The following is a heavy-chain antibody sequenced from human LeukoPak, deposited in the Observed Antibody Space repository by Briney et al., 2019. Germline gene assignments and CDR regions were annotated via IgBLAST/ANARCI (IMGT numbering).Heavy chain of an antibody. V-gene: IGHV4-61*02. D-gene: IGHD5-24*01. CDR1: SGSINSDGYY. CDR3: GRVYRKDVYNFDGFDI. Sequence: PSQTLSLTCTVSSGSINSDGYYWSWIRQPAGKGLEWIGRVYSSGSANYSAALKSRVIISIDRSKNQFSLRLSSVTAADTAVYYCGRVYRKDVYNFDGFDIWGQGTMVTVS. CDR2: VYSSGSA. J-gene: IGHJ3*02.